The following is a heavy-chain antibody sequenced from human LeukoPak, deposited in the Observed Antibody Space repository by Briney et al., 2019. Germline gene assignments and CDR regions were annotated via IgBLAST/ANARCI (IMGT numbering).Heavy chain of an antibody. V-gene: IGHV3-23*01. CDR3: AKDRIVVVPGTSWFAP. CDR2: ISGSGGST. CDR1: GFTFSSYA. Sequence: AASLRLSCAASGFTFSSYAMSWVRQAPGKGLEWVSAISGSGGSTYYADSVKGRFTNSRDNSKNTLYLQMNSLRAEDTALYYCAKDRIVVVPGTSWFAPWGEGSPVTVSS. J-gene: IGHJ5*02. D-gene: IGHD2-2*01.